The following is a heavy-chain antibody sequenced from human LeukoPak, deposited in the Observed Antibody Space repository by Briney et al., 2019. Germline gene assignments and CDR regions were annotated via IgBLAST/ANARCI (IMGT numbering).Heavy chain of an antibody. CDR3: ARRGSGWNS. Sequence: PSETLSLTCAVYGGSFSGYYWSWTRQPPGKGLEWIGEINHTGTTNYKSSLKSRVTISLDTSKNQFSLKLTSVTAADTALYYCARRGSGWNSWGQGTLVTVSS. J-gene: IGHJ5*02. CDR1: GGSFSGYY. CDR2: INHTGTT. V-gene: IGHV4-34*01. D-gene: IGHD6-19*01.